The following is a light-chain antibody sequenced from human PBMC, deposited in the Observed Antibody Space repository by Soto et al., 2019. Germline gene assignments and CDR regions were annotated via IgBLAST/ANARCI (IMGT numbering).Light chain of an antibody. CDR1: SSDVGGYNY. J-gene: IGLJ1*01. Sequence: QSALTQPASVSGSPGQSITISCTGTSSDVGGYNYVSWYQQHPGKAPKLMIYDVSNRPSGASNRFSGSKSGNTASLTISGPQTEGEGDYSCCSYTSSSTYVFGTGTKLTVL. CDR3: CSYTSSSTYV. V-gene: IGLV2-14*01. CDR2: DVS.